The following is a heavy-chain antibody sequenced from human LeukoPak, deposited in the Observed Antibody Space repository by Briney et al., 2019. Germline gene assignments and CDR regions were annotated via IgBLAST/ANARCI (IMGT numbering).Heavy chain of an antibody. CDR1: GFTFSENH. V-gene: IGHV3-11*04. D-gene: IGHD3/OR15-3a*01. CDR2: ISSSGRFI. CDR3: ARERYEGSLDRTNWLDH. Sequence: GGSLRLSCAASGFTFSENHMNWIRQAPGKGLEWLSSISSSGRFIYYADSVKGRFTISRDNAKNSLYLQVNSLRVEDTAVYYCARERYEGSLDRTNWLDHWGQGTLVSVSS. J-gene: IGHJ5*02.